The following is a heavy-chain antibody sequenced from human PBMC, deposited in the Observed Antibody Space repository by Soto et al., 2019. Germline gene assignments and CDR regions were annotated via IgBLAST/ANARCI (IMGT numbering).Heavy chain of an antibody. Sequence: EVQLVESGGGLVQPGRSLRLSCAASGFTFDDYAMHWVRQAPGKGLEWVSGISWNSGSIGYADSVKGRFTISRDNAKNSLYLQTNRLRAADTALYYCAKGGQLLTEGGGYWGQGTLVTVSS. CDR3: AKGGQLLTEGGGY. CDR1: GFTFDDYA. J-gene: IGHJ4*02. V-gene: IGHV3-9*01. CDR2: ISWNSGSI. D-gene: IGHD2-2*01.